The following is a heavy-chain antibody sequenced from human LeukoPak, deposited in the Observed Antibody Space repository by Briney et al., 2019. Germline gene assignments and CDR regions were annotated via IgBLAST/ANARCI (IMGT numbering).Heavy chain of an antibody. V-gene: IGHV3-74*01. CDR2: INTDGSST. CDR3: AELGITMIGGV. D-gene: IGHD3-10*02. Sequence: GGSLRLSCAASGFTFSNYWMHWVPQARGKALVWVSRINTDGSSTSYVDSVKGRFTISRDNAKNSLYLQMNSLRAEDTAVYYCAELGITMIGGVWGKGTTVTISS. J-gene: IGHJ6*04. CDR1: GFTFSNYW.